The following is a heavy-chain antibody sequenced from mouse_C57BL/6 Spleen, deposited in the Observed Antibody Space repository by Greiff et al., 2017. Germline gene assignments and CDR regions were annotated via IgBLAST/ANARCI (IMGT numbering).Heavy chain of an antibody. CDR2: IYPGDGDT. J-gene: IGHJ2*01. V-gene: IGHV1-80*01. CDR1: GYAFSSYW. CDR3: ARDEDGYPMDY. D-gene: IGHD2-3*01. Sequence: VQLQQSGAELVKPGASVKISCKASGYAFSSYWMNWVKQRPGKGLEWIGQIYPGDGDTNYNRKFKGKATLTADKSSSTAYMQLSSLTSEDSAVYYCARDEDGYPMDYWGQGTTLTVSS.